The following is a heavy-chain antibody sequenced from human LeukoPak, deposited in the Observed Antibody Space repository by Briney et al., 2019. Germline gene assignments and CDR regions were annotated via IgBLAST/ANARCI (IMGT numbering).Heavy chain of an antibody. V-gene: IGHV4-30-4*01. CDR3: ARVVVAAGHWFDP. CDR2: IYYSRST. D-gene: IGHD2-15*01. CDR1: GGSISSGDYY. Sequence: PSQTLSLTCTVSGGSISSGDYYWSWIRQPPGKGLEWIGYIYYSRSTYYNPSLKSRVTISVDTSKNQFSLKLSSVTAADTAVYYCARVVVAAGHWFDPWGQGTLVTVSS. J-gene: IGHJ5*02.